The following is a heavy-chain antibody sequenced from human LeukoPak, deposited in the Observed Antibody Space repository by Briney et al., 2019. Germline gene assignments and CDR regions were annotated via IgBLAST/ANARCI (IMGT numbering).Heavy chain of an antibody. CDR2: IYPGDSDT. CDR3: ARLKWELRGPFDY. J-gene: IGHJ4*02. Sequence: HGESLKISCKGSGFLFTSNWIGWVRQMPGKGLEWMGIIYPGDSDTRYSPSFQGQVTISVDKSISTAYLQWSSLKASDTAMYYCARLKWELRGPFDYWGQGTLVTVSS. CDR1: GFLFTSNW. D-gene: IGHD1-26*01. V-gene: IGHV5-51*01.